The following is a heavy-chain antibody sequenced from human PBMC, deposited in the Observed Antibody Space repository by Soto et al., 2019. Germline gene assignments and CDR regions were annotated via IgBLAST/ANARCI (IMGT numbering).Heavy chain of an antibody. CDR1: GYAFEVAW. V-gene: IGHV3-15*01. Sequence: EMQLGESGGGLVQPGGSLRLSCAVSGYAFEVAWMNWVRQAPGKGLEWVGRIKSKPDGGTTEYAAPVEGRFTISRDDSTSTLYLQMNSLRTEDTAVYYCTTGRRDYYGNSYMDLWGKGTTVTVSS. J-gene: IGHJ6*03. CDR3: TTGRRDYYGNSYMDL. CDR2: IKSKPDGGTT. D-gene: IGHD3-22*01.